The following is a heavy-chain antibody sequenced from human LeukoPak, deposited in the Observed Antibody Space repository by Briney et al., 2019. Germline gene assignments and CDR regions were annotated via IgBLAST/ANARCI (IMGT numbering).Heavy chain of an antibody. CDR3: ARSLRVRGVPDYMDV. D-gene: IGHD3-10*01. CDR2: IKKDGSEK. V-gene: IGHV3-7*03. Sequence: GGSLRLSCAASGFTFSSYWMSWVRQAPGKGLEWVANIKKDGSEKYYVDTVKGRFTISRDNSKNMLYLQMNSLRADDTAVYYCARSLRVRGVPDYMDVWGKGTTVTISS. CDR1: GFTFSSYW. J-gene: IGHJ6*03.